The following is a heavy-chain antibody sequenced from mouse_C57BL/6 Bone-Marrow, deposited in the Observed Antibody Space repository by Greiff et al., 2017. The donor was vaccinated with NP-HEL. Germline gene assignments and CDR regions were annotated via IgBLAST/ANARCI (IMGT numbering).Heavy chain of an antibody. V-gene: IGHV1-64*01. CDR2: IHPNSGST. D-gene: IGHD4-1*01. Sequence: QVQLQQPGAELVKPGASVKLSCKASGYTFTSYWMHWVKQRPGQGLEWIGMIHPNSGSTNYNEKFKGKATLTADKSSSTAYMELRSLTSEDSAVYFCARGSWAYYFDYWGQGTTLTVSS. J-gene: IGHJ2*01. CDR3: ARGSWAYYFDY. CDR1: GYTFTSYW.